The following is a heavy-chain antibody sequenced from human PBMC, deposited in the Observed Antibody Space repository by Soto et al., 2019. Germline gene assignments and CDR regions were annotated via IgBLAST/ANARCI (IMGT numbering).Heavy chain of an antibody. CDR2: IIPIFGIA. V-gene: IGHV1-69*01. CDR1: GGTFSSYA. J-gene: IGHJ6*02. Sequence: QVQLVQSGAEVKKPGSSVKVSCKASGGTFSSYAISWVRQAPGQGLEWMGGIIPIFGIANYAQKFQGRVTITADESTSTAYMELSSLRSEDTAVYYCAGPMTAMGPYYYYGMDVWGQGTTVTVSS. D-gene: IGHD5-18*01. CDR3: AGPMTAMGPYYYYGMDV.